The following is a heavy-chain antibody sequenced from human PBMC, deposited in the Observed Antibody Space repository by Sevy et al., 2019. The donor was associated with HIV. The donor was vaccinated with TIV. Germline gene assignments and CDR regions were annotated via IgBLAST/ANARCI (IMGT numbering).Heavy chain of an antibody. CDR1: GYTFTGYY. Sequence: ASVKVSCKASGYTFTGYYMHWVRQAPGQGLEWMGWINPNSGGTNYAQKFQGRVTMTRDTSISIAYMELSRLRSDDTAVYYCARDLGDFWSGGGWFDPWGQGTLVTVSS. D-gene: IGHD3-3*01. CDR2: INPNSGGT. J-gene: IGHJ5*02. CDR3: ARDLGDFWSGGGWFDP. V-gene: IGHV1-2*02.